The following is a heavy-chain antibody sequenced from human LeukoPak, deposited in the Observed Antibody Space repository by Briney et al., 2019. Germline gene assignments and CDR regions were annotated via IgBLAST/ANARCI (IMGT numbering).Heavy chain of an antibody. Sequence: SETLSLTCTVSGGSISSGSYYWGWIRQPAGKGLEWIGHIYTSGRTNYNPSLKSRVTISVDTSKDQFSLKLTSVTAADTAVYYCARDPAYYYDSSAYWRWGQGTLVTVSS. D-gene: IGHD3-22*01. V-gene: IGHV4-61*09. CDR3: ARDPAYYYDSSAYWR. J-gene: IGHJ4*02. CDR2: IYTSGRT. CDR1: GGSISSGSYY.